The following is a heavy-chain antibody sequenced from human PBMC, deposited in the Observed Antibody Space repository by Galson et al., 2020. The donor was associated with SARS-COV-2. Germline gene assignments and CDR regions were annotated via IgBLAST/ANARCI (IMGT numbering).Heavy chain of an antibody. D-gene: IGHD3-16*01. CDR3: ARMGRLPPFYYYGMDV. V-gene: IGHV4-39*01. CDR2: IYYSGST. Sequence: ETSETLSLTCTVSGGSISSSSYYWGWIRQPPGKGLEWIGSIYYSGSTYYNPSLKSRVTISVDTSKNQFSLKLSSVTAADTAVYYCARMGRLPPFYYYGMDVWGQGTTVTVSS. CDR1: GGSISSSSYY. J-gene: IGHJ6*02.